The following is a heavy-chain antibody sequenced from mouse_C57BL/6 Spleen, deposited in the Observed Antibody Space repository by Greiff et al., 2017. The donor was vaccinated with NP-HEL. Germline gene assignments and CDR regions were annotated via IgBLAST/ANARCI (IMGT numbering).Heavy chain of an antibody. V-gene: IGHV1-15*01. Sequence: VQLQQSGAELVRPGASVTLSCKASGYTFTDYEMHWVKQTPVHGLEWIGAIDPETGGTAYNQKFKGKAILTADKSSSTAYMELRSLTSEDSAVYYCTRNYGSSRAWFAYWVQGTLVTVSA. CDR3: TRNYGSSRAWFAY. D-gene: IGHD1-1*01. CDR1: GYTFTDYE. CDR2: IDPETGGT. J-gene: IGHJ3*01.